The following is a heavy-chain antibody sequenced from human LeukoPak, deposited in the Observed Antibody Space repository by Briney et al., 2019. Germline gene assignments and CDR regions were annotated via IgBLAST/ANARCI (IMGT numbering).Heavy chain of an antibody. J-gene: IGHJ4*02. D-gene: IGHD3-22*01. CDR3: AKDTREYYYDSSGYYLDY. V-gene: IGHV3-23*01. CDR2: ISGSGGST. CDR1: GFTFSSYA. Sequence: GGSLRLSCAASGFTFSSYAMSWVCQAPGKGLEWVSAISGSGGSTYYADSVKGRFTISRDNSKNTLYLQMNSLRAEDTAVYYCAKDTREYYYDSSGYYLDYWGQGTLVTVSS.